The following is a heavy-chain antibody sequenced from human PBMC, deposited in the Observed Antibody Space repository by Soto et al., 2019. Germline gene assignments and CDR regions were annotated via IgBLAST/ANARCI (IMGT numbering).Heavy chain of an antibody. CDR1: GYPFTRYW. J-gene: IGHJ4*02. CDR2: IYPGDSDS. CDR3: VRVAYNGYNFDY. D-gene: IGHD5-12*01. Sequence: GESLKISCEASGYPFTRYWIGWVRQMPGKGLDWMGIIYPGDSDSRYSPSSLGQVTFSVDKSINTAYLQWNSLKASDTATYFCVRVAYNGYNFDYWGQGTLVTVSS. V-gene: IGHV5-51*01.